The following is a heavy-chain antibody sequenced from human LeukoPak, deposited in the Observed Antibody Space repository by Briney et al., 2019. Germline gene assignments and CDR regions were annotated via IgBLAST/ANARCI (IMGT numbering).Heavy chain of an antibody. V-gene: IGHV4-61*01. J-gene: IGHJ6*03. Sequence: PSETLSLTCTVSGGSISSGSYYWSWIRQPPGKGLEWIGYIYYSGSTNYNPSLKSRVTISVDTSKNQFSLKLSSVTAADTAVYYCARSSKIRRWGYSGYDSIYYYYYMDVWGKGTTVTVSS. CDR2: IYYSGST. CDR3: ARSSKIRRWGYSGYDSIYYYYYMDV. D-gene: IGHD5-12*01. CDR1: GGSISSGSYY.